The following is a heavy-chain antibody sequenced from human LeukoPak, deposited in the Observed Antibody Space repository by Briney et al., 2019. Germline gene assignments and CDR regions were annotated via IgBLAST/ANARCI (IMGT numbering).Heavy chain of an antibody. CDR2: ISAYNGNT. CDR3: ARGTEYNIAVAGQD. D-gene: IGHD6-19*01. J-gene: IGHJ4*02. V-gene: IGHV1-18*01. CDR1: GYTFTSYG. Sequence: ASVKVSCKASGYTFTSYGISWVRQAPGQGLEWMGWISAYNGNTNYAQKLQGRVTMTTDTSTSTAYMELRSLRSDDTTVYYCARGTEYNIAVAGQDWGQGTLVTVSS.